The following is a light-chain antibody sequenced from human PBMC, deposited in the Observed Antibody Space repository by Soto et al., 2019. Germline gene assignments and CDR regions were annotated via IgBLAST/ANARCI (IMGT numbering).Light chain of an antibody. CDR2: GIS. CDR3: QQYVTTSPRT. V-gene: IGKV3-20*01. J-gene: IGKJ1*01. CDR1: HTISSSY. Sequence: EIVLTQSPGTLSLSPGERATLSCRASHTISSSYLAWYQQKTGQAPRLLMYGISRRATGIPDRFSGSGSGTDFTLTITSLEPDDFAVYYCQQYVTTSPRTFGQGTKVEIK.